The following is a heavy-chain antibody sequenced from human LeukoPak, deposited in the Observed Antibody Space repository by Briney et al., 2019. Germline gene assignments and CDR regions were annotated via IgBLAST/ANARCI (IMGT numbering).Heavy chain of an antibody. Sequence: ASVKVSCKASGYTFTGYYMHWVRQAPGQGLEWMGWINPNSGGTNYAQKFQGRVTMTRDTSISTAYMELSRLRSVDTAVYYCAREAASGYCSSTSCYNWFDPRGQGTLVTVSS. CDR2: INPNSGGT. J-gene: IGHJ5*02. V-gene: IGHV1-2*02. CDR1: GYTFTGYY. CDR3: AREAASGYCSSTSCYNWFDP. D-gene: IGHD2-2*01.